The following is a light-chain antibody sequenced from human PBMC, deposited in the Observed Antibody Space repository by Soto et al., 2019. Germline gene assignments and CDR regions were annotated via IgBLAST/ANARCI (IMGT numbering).Light chain of an antibody. CDR3: QQRLNWPLT. CDR2: DAS. Sequence: EIVLTQSPATLSLSPGERATLSCRASQSVSNFFVWYQQKRGQAPRLLIYDASKRASGIPARFSGSGSGTDFTLTISSLEPEDFAVYYCQQRLNWPLTFGGGTTVEIK. V-gene: IGKV3-11*01. CDR1: QSVSNF. J-gene: IGKJ4*01.